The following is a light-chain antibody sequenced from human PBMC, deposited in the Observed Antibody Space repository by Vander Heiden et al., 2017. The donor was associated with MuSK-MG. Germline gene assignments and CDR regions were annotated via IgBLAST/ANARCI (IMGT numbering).Light chain of an antibody. V-gene: IGKV1-5*01. CDR1: QSISSW. Sequence: DIQMTQSPSTLSASVGDRVTITCRASQSISSWLAWYQQKPGKAPKLLIYDASSLESGVQSRFSGSGSGTEFTLTISSLQPDDFATYYCQQYNSDPRFTFGPGTKVDIK. CDR3: QQYNSDPRFT. J-gene: IGKJ3*01. CDR2: DAS.